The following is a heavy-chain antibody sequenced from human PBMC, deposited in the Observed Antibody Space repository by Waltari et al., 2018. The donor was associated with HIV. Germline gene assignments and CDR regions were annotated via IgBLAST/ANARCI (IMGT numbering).Heavy chain of an antibody. D-gene: IGHD2-15*01. CDR2: INIYNGHT. J-gene: IGHJ6*01. CDR1: GYSLSTHG. Sequence: QVHLLQSGAAMKKPGASVRVSCKASGYSLSTHGISWVRQAPGQGLEWMGWINIYNGHTNYAQTVQGRVTMTTDTSASTAYMELRSLRFDDTAVYYCARRVLVVTSTGLFYYGLDVWGQGTTVTVSS. V-gene: IGHV1-18*01. CDR3: ARRVLVVTSTGLFYYGLDV.